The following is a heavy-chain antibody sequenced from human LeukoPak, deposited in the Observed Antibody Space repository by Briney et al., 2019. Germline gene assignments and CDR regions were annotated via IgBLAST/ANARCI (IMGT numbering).Heavy chain of an antibody. Sequence: ASVKVSCTASGYSFTRYFIHWVRQAPGQGLEWMGIIIPSDGSTSYAQKFQGRVTMTRDTSTSTVYMELSSLRSEDTAVYYCARGKVVTMVRGVIITYFDSWGQGTLVTVSS. CDR2: IIPSDGST. CDR3: ARGKVVTMVRGVIITYFDS. CDR1: GYSFTRYF. D-gene: IGHD3-10*01. V-gene: IGHV1-46*01. J-gene: IGHJ4*02.